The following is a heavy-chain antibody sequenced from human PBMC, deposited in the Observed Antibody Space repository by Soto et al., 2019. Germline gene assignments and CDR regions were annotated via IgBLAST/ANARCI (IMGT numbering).Heavy chain of an antibody. CDR2: IYWDDAK. V-gene: IGHV2-5*02. Sequence: QITLKESGPTLVKPTQTLTLTCTFSGFSLSTSGVGVGWIRQPPGKALEWLALIYWDDAKHYSPSLKSRLTIPKDTSKNPGVLIMTTMYPVDTATFSYPHTGGGDRILDYWGQGTLVTVSS. D-gene: IGHD3-16*01. CDR1: GFSLSTSGVG. CDR3: PHTGGGDRILDY. J-gene: IGHJ4*02.